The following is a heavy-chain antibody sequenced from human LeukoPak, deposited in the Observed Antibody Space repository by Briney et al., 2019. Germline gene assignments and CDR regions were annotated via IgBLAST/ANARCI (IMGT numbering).Heavy chain of an antibody. D-gene: IGHD5-24*01. CDR3: ARATRNGYDY. Sequence: PGGSLRLSCAVSGITLNNYGMGWVRQAPGKGPEWVSYIAHDSTTIYYKDSVKGRFTMSRDNARTSLYLQMTSLRAEDTAMYYCARATRNGYDYWGQGTLVTVSS. CDR2: IAHDSTTI. V-gene: IGHV3-48*04. J-gene: IGHJ4*02. CDR1: GITLNNYG.